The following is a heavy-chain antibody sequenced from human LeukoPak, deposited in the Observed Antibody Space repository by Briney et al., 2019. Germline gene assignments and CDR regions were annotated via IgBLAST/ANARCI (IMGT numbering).Heavy chain of an antibody. CDR1: GGTFSSYA. CDR3: AAVKYCSGGSCYSGLRDWFDP. J-gene: IGHJ5*02. D-gene: IGHD2-15*01. CDR2: IIPILGIA. V-gene: IGHV1-69*04. Sequence: SVKVSCKASGGTFSSYAISWVRQAPGQGLEWMGRIIPILGIANYAQKFQGRVTITADKSTSTAYMELSSLRSEDTAVYYCAAVKYCSGGSCYSGLRDWFDPWGQGTLVTVSS.